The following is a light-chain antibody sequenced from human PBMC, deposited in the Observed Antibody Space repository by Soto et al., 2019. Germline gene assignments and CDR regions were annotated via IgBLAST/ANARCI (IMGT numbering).Light chain of an antibody. Sequence: DIQMTQSPSSLSASVGDRVTITCRASQSINSYLNWYQQKPGKTPKVLIYGASSLKSGVPSRFSGSGSGTDFTLTISSLQPEDFATYYCQQSYSTPHTVGQGTRLEF. CDR3: QQSYSTPHT. J-gene: IGKJ2*01. CDR1: QSINSY. V-gene: IGKV1-39*01. CDR2: GAS.